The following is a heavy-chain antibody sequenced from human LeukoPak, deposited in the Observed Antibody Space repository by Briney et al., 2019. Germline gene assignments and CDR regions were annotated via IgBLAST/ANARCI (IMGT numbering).Heavy chain of an antibody. CDR1: GFTFNTYW. D-gene: IGHD3-16*01. CDR2: IKKDGSEK. V-gene: IGHV3-7*01. Sequence: GGSLRLSCTASGFTFNTYWMNWVRQSPGKGLEWVANIKKDGSEKNYVDSVKGRFTISRDNAKNSLYLQMNSLRVEDTAVYYCQGGEFWGQGALVTVSS. J-gene: IGHJ4*02. CDR3: QGGEF.